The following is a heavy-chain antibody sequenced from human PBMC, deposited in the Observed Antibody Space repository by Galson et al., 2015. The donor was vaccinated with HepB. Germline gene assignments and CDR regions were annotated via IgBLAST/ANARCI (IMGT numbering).Heavy chain of an antibody. Sequence: SVKVSCKASGYTFTSYAMNWVRQAPGQGLEWMGWINTNTGNPTYAQGFTGRFVFSLDTSVSTAYLQISSLKAEDTAVYYCARVPNLLLLYWWSSTEYGFDYWGQGTLVTVSS. V-gene: IGHV7-4-1*02. CDR2: INTNTGNP. J-gene: IGHJ4*02. CDR1: GYTFTSYA. D-gene: IGHD2-8*02. CDR3: ARVPNLLLLYWWSSTEYGFDY.